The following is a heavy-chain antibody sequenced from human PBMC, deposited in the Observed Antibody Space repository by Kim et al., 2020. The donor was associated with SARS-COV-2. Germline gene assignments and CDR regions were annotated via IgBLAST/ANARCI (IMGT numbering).Heavy chain of an antibody. Sequence: SETLSLTCTVSGGSISSGGYNWNWIRQHPGKGLEWIGDIYNSGSTYYNPSLKSRDIIFVDTSENQLPLKLSSVTDADTAVYNCATKSLRGVVIPTTVSQSPAMTPAWEPPSTALPAGDRCMSYWDCHRGHGAMGMCAGPDSWGQGSQVTVPA. D-gene: IGHD1-26*01. CDR3: ATKSLRGVVIPTTVSQSPAMTPAWEPPSTALPAGDRCMSYWDCHRGHGAMGMCAGPDS. V-gene: IGHV4-31*03. CDR1: GGSISSGGYN. CDR2: IYNSGST. J-gene: IGHJ4*02.